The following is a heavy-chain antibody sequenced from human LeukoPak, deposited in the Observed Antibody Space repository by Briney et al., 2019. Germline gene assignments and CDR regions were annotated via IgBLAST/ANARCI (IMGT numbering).Heavy chain of an antibody. CDR3: ARFKVDDCSSSSCFSRGFDS. CDR2: IYPGDSDT. V-gene: IGHV5-51*01. Sequence: GESLKISCKDSGYSFTTYWIGWVRQMPGKGLEWMGIIYPGDSDTRYSPSFQGQVTISADKSISTAYLQWSSLKASDTAMYYCARFKVDDCSSSSCFSRGFDSWGQGTLVTVSS. D-gene: IGHD2-2*01. CDR1: GYSFTTYW. J-gene: IGHJ4*02.